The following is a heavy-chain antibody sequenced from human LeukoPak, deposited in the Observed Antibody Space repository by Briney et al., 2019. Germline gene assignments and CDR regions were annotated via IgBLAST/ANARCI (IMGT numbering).Heavy chain of an antibody. J-gene: IGHJ3*02. CDR3: ARHQLLGPCFKGVCSDAFDI. CDR1: GYRFTSYW. V-gene: IGHV5-10-1*01. D-gene: IGHD2-8*01. Sequence: GESLKISCKGSGYRFTSYWISWVRQMPGKGLEWMGRIDPTDSYTNYSPSFQGHLTISADKSISTAYLQWSSLKASDTAMYYCARHQLLGPCFKGVCSDAFDIWGQGTMVTVSS. CDR2: IDPTDSYT.